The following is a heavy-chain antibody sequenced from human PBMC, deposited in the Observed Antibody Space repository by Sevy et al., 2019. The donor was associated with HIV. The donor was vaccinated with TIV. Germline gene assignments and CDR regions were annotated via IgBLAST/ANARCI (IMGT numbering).Heavy chain of an antibody. D-gene: IGHD3-10*01. Sequence: GGSLGLSCTASGFSFSTYMMNWVRQAPGKGLEWVASISYSSNYIYYADSLKGRFTISRDNAKNSLFLQMNSLRAEDTAVYYCARPYGSGSWEAFDVWGQGTMVTVSS. V-gene: IGHV3-21*01. CDR1: GFSFSTYM. J-gene: IGHJ3*01. CDR2: ISYSSNYI. CDR3: ARPYGSGSWEAFDV.